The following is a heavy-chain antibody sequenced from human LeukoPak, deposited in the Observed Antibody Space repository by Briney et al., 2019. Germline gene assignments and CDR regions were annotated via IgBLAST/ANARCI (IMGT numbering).Heavy chain of an antibody. Sequence: GGSLRLSCAASGFTFSSYAMSWARQAPGKGLEWVSAISGSGGSTYYADSVKGRFTISRDNSKNTLYLQMNSLRAEDTAVYYCAKDLVGGDSSGYYYHDYWGQGTLVTVSS. CDR2: ISGSGGST. J-gene: IGHJ4*02. V-gene: IGHV3-23*01. CDR3: AKDLVGGDSSGYYYHDY. CDR1: GFTFSSYA. D-gene: IGHD3-22*01.